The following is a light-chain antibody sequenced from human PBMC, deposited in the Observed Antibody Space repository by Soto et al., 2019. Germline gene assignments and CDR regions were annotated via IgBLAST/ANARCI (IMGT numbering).Light chain of an antibody. V-gene: IGKV1-5*03. Sequence: DIQMTQSPSTLSASVGDRVTITCRASQTISSTLAWYQKKPAKAPNLLIYKASSLESGVPSRISGSGSGTESNLVRRRVQPDDFETYYCQQYSSFWTFGQGKKVEIK. CDR1: QTISST. CDR2: KAS. J-gene: IGKJ1*01. CDR3: QQYSSFWT.